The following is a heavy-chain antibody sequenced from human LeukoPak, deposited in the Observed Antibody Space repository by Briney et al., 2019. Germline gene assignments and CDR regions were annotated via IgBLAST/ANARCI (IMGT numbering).Heavy chain of an antibody. CDR2: MSPNSGNT. CDR1: GYTFTSYD. Sequence: ASVKVSCKASGYTFTSYDINWVRQATGQGLEWIGWMSPNSGNTGYAQKFQGRLTITRNTSISTAYMELSRLRSDDTAVYYCASLSSYGSGRGHAFDIWGQGTMVTVSS. V-gene: IGHV1-8*03. CDR3: ASLSSYGSGRGHAFDI. J-gene: IGHJ3*02. D-gene: IGHD3-10*01.